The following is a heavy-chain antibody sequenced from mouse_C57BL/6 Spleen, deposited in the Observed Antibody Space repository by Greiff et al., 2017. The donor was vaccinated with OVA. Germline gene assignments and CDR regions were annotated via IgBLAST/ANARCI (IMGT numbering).Heavy chain of an antibody. Sequence: EVKLQESGPELVKPGASVKISCKASGYSFTGYYMNWVKQSPEKSLEWIGEINPSTGGTTYNQKFKAKATLTVDKSSSTAYMQLKSLTSEDSAVYYCARGPSGYGSPWFAYWGQGTLVTVSA. CDR3: ARGPSGYGSPWFAY. V-gene: IGHV1-42*01. CDR2: INPSTGGT. J-gene: IGHJ3*01. CDR1: GYSFTGYY. D-gene: IGHD1-1*01.